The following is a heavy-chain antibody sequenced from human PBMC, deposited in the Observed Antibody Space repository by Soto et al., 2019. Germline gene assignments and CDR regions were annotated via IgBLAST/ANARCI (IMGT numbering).Heavy chain of an antibody. CDR2: IYYSGST. J-gene: IGHJ5*02. V-gene: IGHV4-31*03. CDR1: CGSISSGVYY. D-gene: IGHD3-22*01. Sequence: SETLSLTCTVSCGSISSGVYYWSWIRQHPGKGLDWIGYIYYSGSTYYNPSLKSRVTISVDASKNQLSLKLSSVTAADTAVYYCAIQGPPRRYYDSSGDYSSPLSGWFDPGRQGPLVT. CDR3: AIQGPPRRYYDSSGDYSSPLSGWFDP.